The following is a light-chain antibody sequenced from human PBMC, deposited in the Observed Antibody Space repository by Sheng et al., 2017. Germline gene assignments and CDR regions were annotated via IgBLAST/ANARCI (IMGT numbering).Light chain of an antibody. CDR1: SSDVGGYNY. Sequence: QSALTQPASVSGSPGQSMTLSCTGTSSDVGGYNYVSWYQQYPGKAPKLMIYNVSNRPSGVSNRFSGSKSGNTASLTISGLQVEDEAEYYCSSYTISSTLVFGGGTKVTV. V-gene: IGLV2-14*01. CDR3: SSYTISSTLV. CDR2: NVS. J-gene: IGLJ3*02.